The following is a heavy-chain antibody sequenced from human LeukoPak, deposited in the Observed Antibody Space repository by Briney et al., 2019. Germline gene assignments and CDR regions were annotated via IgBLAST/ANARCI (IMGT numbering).Heavy chain of an antibody. CDR1: GYSFTSYW. V-gene: IGHV5-51*01. CDR2: IYPGDSDT. J-gene: IGHJ6*03. CDR3: ARHVRRGYCSGGSCYVNYYYMDV. D-gene: IGHD2-15*01. Sequence: GESLKISCKGSGYSFTSYWIGWVRQMPGKGLEWMGIIYPGDSDTGYSPSFQGQVTISADKSISTAYLQWSSLKASDTAMYYCARHVRRGYCSGGSCYVNYYYMDVWGKGTTVTVSS.